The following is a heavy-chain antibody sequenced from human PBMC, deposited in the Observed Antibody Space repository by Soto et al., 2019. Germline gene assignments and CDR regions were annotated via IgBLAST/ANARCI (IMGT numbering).Heavy chain of an antibody. D-gene: IGHD3-22*01. V-gene: IGHV3-23*01. CDR1: GFTFSSYA. CDR3: AKSRADYYDSSGYLVDY. J-gene: IGHJ4*02. CDR2: ISGSGGST. Sequence: EVQRLESGGGLVQPGGSLRLSCAASGFTFSSYAMSWVRQAPGKGLEWVSAISGSGGSTYYEDSVKGRFTISRDNSKNTLYLQMNSLRAEETAVHYCAKSRADYYDSSGYLVDYWGQGTLVTVSS.